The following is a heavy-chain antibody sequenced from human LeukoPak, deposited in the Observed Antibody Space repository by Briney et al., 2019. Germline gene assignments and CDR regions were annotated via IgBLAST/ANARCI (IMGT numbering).Heavy chain of an antibody. D-gene: IGHD6-13*01. J-gene: IGHJ4*02. Sequence: SETLSLTCTVSGGSISSGSYYWSWIRQPPGKGLEWIGRIYTSGSTNYNPSLKSRVTISVGTSKNQFSLKLSSVTAADTAVYYCAGKAAAAGTFDYWGQGTLVTVSS. CDR1: GGSISSGSYY. CDR3: AGKAAAAGTFDY. V-gene: IGHV4-61*02. CDR2: IYTSGST.